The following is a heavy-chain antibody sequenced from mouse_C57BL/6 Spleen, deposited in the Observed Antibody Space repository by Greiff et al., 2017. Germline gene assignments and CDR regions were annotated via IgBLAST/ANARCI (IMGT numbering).Heavy chain of an antibody. J-gene: IGHJ3*01. Sequence: EVKLVESGGGLVKPGGSLKLSCAASGFTFSSYAMSWVRQTPEKRLEWVATISDGGSYTYYPDNVKGRFTISRDNAKNNLYLQMSHLKSEDTAMYYCARDCLLLRLAYWGQGTLVTVSA. CDR1: GFTFSSYA. CDR3: ARDCLLLRLAY. V-gene: IGHV5-4*01. D-gene: IGHD2-10*01. CDR2: ISDGGSYT.